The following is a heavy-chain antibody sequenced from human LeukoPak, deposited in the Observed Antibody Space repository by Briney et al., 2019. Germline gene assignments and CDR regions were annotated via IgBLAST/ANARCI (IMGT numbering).Heavy chain of an antibody. Sequence: ASVKVSCKASGYIFTDYGITWVRQATGQGLEWMGWMNPNSGNTGYAQKFQGRVTMTRNTSISTAYMELSSLRSEDTAVYYCARVGSSSWYGLGYYYYYMDVWGKGTTVTISS. CDR1: GYIFTDYG. D-gene: IGHD6-13*01. V-gene: IGHV1-8*01. CDR2: MNPNSGNT. J-gene: IGHJ6*03. CDR3: ARVGSSSWYGLGYYYYYMDV.